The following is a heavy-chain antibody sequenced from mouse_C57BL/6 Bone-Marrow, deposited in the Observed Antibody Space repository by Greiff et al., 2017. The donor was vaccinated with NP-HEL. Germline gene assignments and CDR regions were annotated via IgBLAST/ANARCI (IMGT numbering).Heavy chain of an antibody. V-gene: IGHV1-39*01. CDR3: ARWGYFDV. CDR2: INTNYGTT. Sequence: EVQLQQSGPELVKPGASVKISCKASGYSFTDYNMNWVKQSNGKSLEWIGVINTNYGTTSYNQKFKGKATLTADKSSSTAYMQLSSLTYEDSVVYYCARWGYFDVWGTGTTVTVSS. CDR1: GYSFTDYN. J-gene: IGHJ1*03.